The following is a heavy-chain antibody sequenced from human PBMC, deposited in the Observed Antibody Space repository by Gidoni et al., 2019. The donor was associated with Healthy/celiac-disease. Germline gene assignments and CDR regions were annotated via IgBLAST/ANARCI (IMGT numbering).Heavy chain of an antibody. CDR3: AKGPGLKKFDY. V-gene: IGHV4-39*01. CDR2: IYYSGST. J-gene: IGHJ4*02. CDR1: GGSISSSSYY. Sequence: QLQLQESGPGLVKPSETLSLTCTVSGGSISSSSYYWGWIRQPPGKGLEWIGSIYYSGSTYYNPSLKSRVTISVDTSKNQFSLKLSSVTAADTAVYYCAKGPGLKKFDYWGQGTLVTVSS.